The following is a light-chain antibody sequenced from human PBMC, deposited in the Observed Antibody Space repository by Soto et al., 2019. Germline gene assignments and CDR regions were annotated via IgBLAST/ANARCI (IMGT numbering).Light chain of an antibody. Sequence: DVPLTQSPSFLSASVGDRVTITCRASQGISSYLAWYQQKPGKAPKLLIYAASTLQSGVPSRFSGSGSGTEFTLTISSLQPEDFATYYCQQLNSYPQLTFGGGTKVEI. CDR3: QQLNSYPQLT. CDR2: AAS. J-gene: IGKJ4*01. V-gene: IGKV1-9*01. CDR1: QGISSY.